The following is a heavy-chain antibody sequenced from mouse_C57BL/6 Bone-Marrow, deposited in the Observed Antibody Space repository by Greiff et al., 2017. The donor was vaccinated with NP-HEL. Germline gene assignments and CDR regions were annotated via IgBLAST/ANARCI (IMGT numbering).Heavy chain of an antibody. CDR2: ISYDGSN. CDR1: GYSITSGYY. V-gene: IGHV3-6*01. J-gene: IGHJ1*03. CDR3: ARDLYGSSPDWYFDV. Sequence: DVHLVESGPGLVKPSQSLSLTCSVTGYSITSGYYWNWIRQFPGNKLEWMGYISYDGSNNYNPSLKNRISITRDTSKNQFFLKLNSVTTEDTATYYCARDLYGSSPDWYFDVWGTGTTVTVSS. D-gene: IGHD1-1*01.